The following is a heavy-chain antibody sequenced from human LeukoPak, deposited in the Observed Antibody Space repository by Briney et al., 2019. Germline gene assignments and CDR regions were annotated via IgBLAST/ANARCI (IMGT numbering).Heavy chain of an antibody. D-gene: IGHD1-7*01. CDR3: ARDLNWNYGDGGY. J-gene: IGHJ4*02. CDR2: ISYDGSND. CDR1: GFTFSSYT. Sequence: GGSLRLSCAASGFTFSSYTMHWVRQAPGKGLEWVAVISYDGSNDYYADSVKGRFTISRDNSKNTLFLQMNSLRAEDTAVYYCARDLNWNYGDGGYWGQGTLVTVSS. V-gene: IGHV3-30*01.